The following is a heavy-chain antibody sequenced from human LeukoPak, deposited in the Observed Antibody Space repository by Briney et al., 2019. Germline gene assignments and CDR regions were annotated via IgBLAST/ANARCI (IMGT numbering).Heavy chain of an antibody. CDR2: ISGSGGST. J-gene: IGHJ4*02. CDR3: AREGHGGAIDY. D-gene: IGHD1-26*01. CDR1: GFTFSSYA. Sequence: GGSLRLSCAASGFTFSSYAMSWVRQAPGKGLEWVSGISGSGGSTYYEDSVKGRFTISRDTSKNTLYLQMNSLRTEDTAVCYCAREGHGGAIDYWGQGTLVTVSS. V-gene: IGHV3-23*01.